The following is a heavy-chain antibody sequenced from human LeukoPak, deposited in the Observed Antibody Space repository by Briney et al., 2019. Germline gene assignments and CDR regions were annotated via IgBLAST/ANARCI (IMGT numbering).Heavy chain of an antibody. CDR1: GGSISSGGYY. CDR3: ARRLTREVSVQQQLVYWFDP. Sequence: SETLSLTCTVSGGSISSGGYYWSWIRQHPGEGLEWIGYIYYSGSTNYNPSLKSRVTISVDTSKNQFSLKLSSVTAADTAVYYCARRLTREVSVQQQLVYWFDPWGQGTLVTVSS. CDR2: IYYSGST. D-gene: IGHD6-13*01. V-gene: IGHV4-31*03. J-gene: IGHJ5*02.